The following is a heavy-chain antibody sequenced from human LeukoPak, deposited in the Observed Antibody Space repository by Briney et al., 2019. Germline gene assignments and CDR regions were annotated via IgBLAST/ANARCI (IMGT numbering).Heavy chain of an antibody. CDR1: GGTFSSYA. CDR2: IIPILGTA. D-gene: IGHD1-26*01. Sequence: SVTVSCKASGGTFSSYAISWVRQAPGQGLEWMGGIIPILGTANYAQKFQGRVTITTDESTSTAYMELSSLRSEDTAVYYCARGDGDPSSELGHWGQGTLVTVSS. J-gene: IGHJ4*02. V-gene: IGHV1-69*05. CDR3: ARGDGDPSSELGH.